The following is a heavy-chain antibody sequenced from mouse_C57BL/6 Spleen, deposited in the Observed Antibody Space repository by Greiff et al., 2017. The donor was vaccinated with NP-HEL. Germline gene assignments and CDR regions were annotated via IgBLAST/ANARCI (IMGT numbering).Heavy chain of an antibody. CDR2: IHPNSGST. J-gene: IGHJ3*01. V-gene: IGHV1-64*01. Sequence: QVQLKESGAELVKPGASVKLSCKASGYTFTSYWMHWVKQRPGQGLEWIGMIHPNSGSTNYNEKFKSKATLTVDKSSSAAYMQLSSLTSEDSAVYYCARGANWDEAYWGQGTLVTVSA. CDR1: GYTFTSYW. CDR3: ARGANWDEAY. D-gene: IGHD4-1*01.